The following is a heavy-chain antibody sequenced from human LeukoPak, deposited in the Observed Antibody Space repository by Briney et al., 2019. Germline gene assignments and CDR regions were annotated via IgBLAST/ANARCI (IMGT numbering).Heavy chain of an antibody. Sequence: GGSLRLSCAASGFTFSSYEMNWVRQAPGKGLEWVPYISSSGSTIYYADSVKGRFTISRDNAKNSLYLQMNSLRAEDTAVYYCASIQYCSSTSCYPRGDYYFDYWGQGTLVTVSS. V-gene: IGHV3-48*03. D-gene: IGHD2-2*01. CDR1: GFTFSSYE. CDR2: ISSSGSTI. J-gene: IGHJ4*02. CDR3: ASIQYCSSTSCYPRGDYYFDY.